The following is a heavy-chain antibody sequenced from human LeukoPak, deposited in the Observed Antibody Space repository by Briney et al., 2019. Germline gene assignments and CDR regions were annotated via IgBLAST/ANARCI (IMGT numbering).Heavy chain of an antibody. CDR1: GGSISSYY. J-gene: IGHJ6*04. V-gene: IGHV3-53*01. CDR2: IYSGGST. Sequence: QSSETLSLTCTVSGGSISSYYWSWIRQPPGKGLEWVSVIYSGGSTYYADSVKGRFTISRDNSKNTLYLQMNSLRAEDTAVYYCARDRVPKPNYYYYGMDVWGKGTTVTVSS. CDR3: ARDRVPKPNYYYYGMDV.